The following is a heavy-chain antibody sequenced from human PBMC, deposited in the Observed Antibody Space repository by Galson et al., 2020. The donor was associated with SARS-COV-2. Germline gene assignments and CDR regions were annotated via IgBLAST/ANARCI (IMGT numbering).Heavy chain of an antibody. CDR1: GFTFSAYA. CDR2: ISNDGSNT. V-gene: IGHV3-30*04. Sequence: GESLKISCAASGFTFSAYAMHWVRQAPGKGLEWVAVISNDGSNTFYADSLRGRFTVSRDNSKKTLYLQMNSLRPADTAIYYCARSSYYDISAYRWFDSWGQGTLVTVSA. J-gene: IGHJ5*01. CDR3: ARSSYYDISAYRWFDS. D-gene: IGHD3-22*01.